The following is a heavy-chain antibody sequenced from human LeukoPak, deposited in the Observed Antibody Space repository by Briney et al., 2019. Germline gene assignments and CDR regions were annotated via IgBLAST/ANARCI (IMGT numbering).Heavy chain of an antibody. CDR1: GGSFSGYY. CDR3: ARDLTVYDFWSGYYTSYGMDV. Sequence: SETLSLTCAVYGGSFSGYYWSWIRQPPGKGLEWIGEINHSGSTNYNPSLKSRVTISVDTSKNQFSLKLSSVTAADTAVYYCARDLTVYDFWSGYYTSYGMDVWGQGTTVTVSS. V-gene: IGHV4-34*01. D-gene: IGHD3-3*01. CDR2: INHSGST. J-gene: IGHJ6*02.